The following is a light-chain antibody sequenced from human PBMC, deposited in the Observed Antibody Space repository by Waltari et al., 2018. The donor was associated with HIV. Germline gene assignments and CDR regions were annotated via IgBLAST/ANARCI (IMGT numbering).Light chain of an antibody. Sequence: QSVLTPPPSASGTPGQRVTISCSGCSSNFGSNTVNWYRQRPGTAPKLIIYSNNQRPSGVPYRVSGSKSGTSAALAVSELQAEYEADYYCATWDGSLNGGVFGAGTKLLVL. CDR2: SNN. CDR3: ATWDGSLNGGV. V-gene: IGLV1-44*01. CDR1: SSNFGSNT. J-gene: IGLJ3*02.